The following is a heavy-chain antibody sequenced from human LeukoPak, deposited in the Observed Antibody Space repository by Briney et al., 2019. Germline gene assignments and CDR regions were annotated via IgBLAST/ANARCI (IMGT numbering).Heavy chain of an antibody. CDR1: GFTFSDYY. D-gene: IGHD3-10*01. Sequence: GRSLRLSCAASGFTFSDYYMSWIRQAPGKGLEWVSYISSSSSYTNYADSVKGRFTISRDNAKNSLYLQMNSLRAEDTAVYYCARDPYYYGSGSPQGWFDPWGQGTLVTVSS. V-gene: IGHV3-11*06. J-gene: IGHJ5*02. CDR2: ISSSSSYT. CDR3: ARDPYYYGSGSPQGWFDP.